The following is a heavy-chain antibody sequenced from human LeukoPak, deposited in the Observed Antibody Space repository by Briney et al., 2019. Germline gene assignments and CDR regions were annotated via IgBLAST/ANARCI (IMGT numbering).Heavy chain of an antibody. J-gene: IGHJ4*02. Sequence: GGSLRLSCAASGFTFSSYAMSWVRQAPGKGLEWVSAISGSGGSTYYADSVKGRFTISRDNSRNTLYLQMNSLRAEDTAVYYCAKAGDYYDSSGYWEDYWGQGTLVTVSS. D-gene: IGHD3-22*01. V-gene: IGHV3-23*01. CDR2: ISGSGGST. CDR1: GFTFSSYA. CDR3: AKAGDYYDSSGYWEDY.